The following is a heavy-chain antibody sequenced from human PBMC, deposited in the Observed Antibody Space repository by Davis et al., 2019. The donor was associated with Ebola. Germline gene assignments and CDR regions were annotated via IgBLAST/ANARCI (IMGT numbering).Heavy chain of an antibody. J-gene: IGHJ6*02. V-gene: IGHV3-48*04. D-gene: IGHD6-13*01. CDR2: ISSSSSTI. CDR1: GFTFSSYS. CDR3: AKDGQVGSWPQYYYYYGMDV. Sequence: PGGSLRLSCAASGFTFSSYSMNWVRQAPGKGLEWVSYISSSSSTIYYADSVKGRFTISRDNSKNSLYLQMNSLRTEDNALYYCAKDGQVGSWPQYYYYYGMDVWGQGTTVTVSS.